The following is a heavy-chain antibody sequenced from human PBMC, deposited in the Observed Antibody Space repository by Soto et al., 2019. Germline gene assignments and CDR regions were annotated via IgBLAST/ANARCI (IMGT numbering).Heavy chain of an antibody. J-gene: IGHJ5*02. CDR1: GGSITSYA. CDR3: ARHRCNSDGCHSWLGP. V-gene: IGHV1-69*01. Sequence: QVQQVQSGPEVKKPGSSVKVSCKASGGSITSYAVSWVRQAPGQGLEWMGGIISMFGTTHYAQKFQGRVTSTADESTNTVYMELFRLISDDPAIDYFARHRCNSDGCHSWLGPWGQGTPVTVSS. CDR2: IISMFGTT. D-gene: IGHD2-21*02.